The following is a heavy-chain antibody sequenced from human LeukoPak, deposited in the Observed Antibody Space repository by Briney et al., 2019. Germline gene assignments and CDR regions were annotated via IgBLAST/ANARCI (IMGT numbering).Heavy chain of an antibody. V-gene: IGHV1-18*01. D-gene: IGHD1-1*01. CDR3: ARRQSTTLNFDY. Sequence: ASVKVSCKASGYTFTSYGIIWVRQAPGQGLEWMGWINAYNGNTNYAQNLQGRVTMTTDTSTSTAYMELRSLRSDDTAVYYCARRQSTTLNFDYWGQGTLVTVSS. CDR1: GYTFTSYG. J-gene: IGHJ4*02. CDR2: INAYNGNT.